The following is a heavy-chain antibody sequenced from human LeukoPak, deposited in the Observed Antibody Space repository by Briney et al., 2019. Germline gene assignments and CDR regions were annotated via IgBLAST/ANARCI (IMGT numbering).Heavy chain of an antibody. CDR2: IYYSGST. CDR3: TRVSIAYYYVDV. CDR1: GGSISSYY. D-gene: IGHD2-8*01. J-gene: IGHJ6*03. V-gene: IGHV4-59*01. Sequence: SETLSLTCTVSGGSISSYYWSWLRQPPGKGLEWIGNIYYSGSTNYNPSLKSRVNISVHPSNHQFSLKLRSVTAADTAVYYCTRVSIAYYYVDVWGKGTTVTISS.